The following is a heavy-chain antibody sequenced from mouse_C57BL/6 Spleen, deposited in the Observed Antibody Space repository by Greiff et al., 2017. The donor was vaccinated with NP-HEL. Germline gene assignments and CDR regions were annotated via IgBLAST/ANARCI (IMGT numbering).Heavy chain of an antibody. J-gene: IGHJ3*01. CDR1: GYSITSGYD. CDR3: ARAYDGYYGLAY. V-gene: IGHV3-1*01. Sequence: VQLQQSGPGMVKPSQSLSLTCTVTGYSITSGYDWHWIRHFPGNKLEWMGYISYSGSTNYNPSLKSRISITHDTSKNHFFLKLNSVTTEDTATYYCARAYDGYYGLAYWGQGTLVTVSA. CDR2: ISYSGST. D-gene: IGHD2-3*01.